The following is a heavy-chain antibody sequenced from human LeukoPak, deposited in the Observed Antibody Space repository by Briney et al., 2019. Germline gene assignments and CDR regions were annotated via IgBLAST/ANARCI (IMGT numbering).Heavy chain of an antibody. CDR3: ARDFNDYVWGSYRTGSGMDV. D-gene: IGHD3-16*02. V-gene: IGHV1-69*01. Sequence: GSSVKVSCKASGGTFSSYAISWVRQAPGQGLEWMGGIIPIFGTANYAQKFQGRVTITADESTSTAYMELSSLRSEDTAVNYCARDFNDYVWGSYRTGSGMDVWGQGTTVTVSS. CDR2: IIPIFGTA. J-gene: IGHJ6*02. CDR1: GGTFSSYA.